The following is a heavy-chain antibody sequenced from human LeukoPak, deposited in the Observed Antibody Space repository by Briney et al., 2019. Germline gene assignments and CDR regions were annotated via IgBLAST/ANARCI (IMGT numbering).Heavy chain of an antibody. D-gene: IGHD2-8*01. CDR3: ARKNFVTNGYFDLDY. J-gene: IGHJ4*02. CDR2: INSDESNI. CDR1: GFSLTNYW. V-gene: IGHV3-74*01. Sequence: GGSLRLSCVASGFSLTNYWMHWVRQAPGQGLVWVSSINSDESNINYADYVKGRFTFTRDNAKNTLYMQMSGLRAEDTAIYYCARKNFVTNGYFDLDYWGQGTLVTVSS.